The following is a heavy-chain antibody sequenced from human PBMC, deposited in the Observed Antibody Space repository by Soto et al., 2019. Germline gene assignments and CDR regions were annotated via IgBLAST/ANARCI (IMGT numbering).Heavy chain of an antibody. D-gene: IGHD4-17*01. Sequence: SETLSLTCTVSGGSISIGGYYWSWIRQHPGKGLEWIGYIYYSGSTYYNPSLKSRVTISVDTSKNQFSLKLSSVTAADKAVYYCARAGGLITVTKDDAFDIWGQGPMFTVSS. CDR2: IYYSGST. V-gene: IGHV4-30-4*01. CDR3: ARAGGLITVTKDDAFDI. CDR1: GGSISIGGYY. J-gene: IGHJ3*02.